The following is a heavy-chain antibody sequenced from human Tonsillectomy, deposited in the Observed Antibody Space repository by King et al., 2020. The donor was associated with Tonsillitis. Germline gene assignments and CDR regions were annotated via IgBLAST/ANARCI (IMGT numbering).Heavy chain of an antibody. D-gene: IGHD2-21*01. V-gene: IGHV3-48*01. CDR1: GFTFSSYS. J-gene: IGHJ6*02. CDR3: SRDCGRGYGMDV. Sequence: VQLVESGGGLVQPGGSLRLSCAASGFTFSSYSMNWVRQAPGKGLEWVSYISSSWRIIYYADSVKGRLTFSRDNAKNSLYLQMNGLRAEDTAVYYCSRDCGRGYGMDVWGQGTTVTVSS. CDR2: ISSSWRII.